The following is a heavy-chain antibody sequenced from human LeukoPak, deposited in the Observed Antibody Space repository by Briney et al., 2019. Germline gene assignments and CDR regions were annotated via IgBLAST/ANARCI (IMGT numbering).Heavy chain of an antibody. J-gene: IGHJ4*02. CDR1: GYTFTGNY. V-gene: IGHV1-2*02. CDR3: ARDLGIGGYSGNSDY. Sequence: ASVKVSCKASGYTFTGNYMNWVRQAPGQGLEWMGWINPNSGGTNYALKFQGRVTMTRDTSISTAYMELSRLRSDDTAVYYCARDLGIGGYSGNSDYWGQGILVTVSS. D-gene: IGHD5-12*01. CDR2: INPNSGGT.